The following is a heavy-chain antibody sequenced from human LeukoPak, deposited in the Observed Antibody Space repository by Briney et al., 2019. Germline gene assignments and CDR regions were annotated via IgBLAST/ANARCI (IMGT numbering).Heavy chain of an antibody. CDR1: GGSISSSSYY. CDR3: ATMNNYYGMDV. V-gene: IGHV4-39*01. D-gene: IGHD3-22*01. CDR2: IYYSGST. Sequence: SETLSLTCTVSGGSISSSSYYWGWIRQPPGKGLEWIGSIYYSGSTYYNPSLKCRVTISVDTSKNQFSLKLSSVTAADTAVYYCATMNNYYGMDVWGQGTTVTVSS. J-gene: IGHJ6*02.